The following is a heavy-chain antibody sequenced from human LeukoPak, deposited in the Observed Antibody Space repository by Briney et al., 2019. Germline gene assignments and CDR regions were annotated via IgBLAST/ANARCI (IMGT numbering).Heavy chain of an antibody. CDR3: ARSFRFGEFTPAFDY. D-gene: IGHD3-10*01. J-gene: IGHJ4*02. Sequence: GASVKVSCKASGYTFTGYYMHWVRQAPGQGLERMGWISAYNGNTNYAQKLQGRVTMTTDTSTSTAYMELRSLRSDDTAVYYCARSFRFGEFTPAFDYWGQGTLVTVSS. CDR1: GYTFTGYY. V-gene: IGHV1-18*04. CDR2: ISAYNGNT.